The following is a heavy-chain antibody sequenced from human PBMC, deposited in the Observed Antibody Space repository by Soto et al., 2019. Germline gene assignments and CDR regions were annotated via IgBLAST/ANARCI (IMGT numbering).Heavy chain of an antibody. V-gene: IGHV3-33*01. CDR2: IWFDGNNK. Sequence: GGSLRLSCAASGFTFSSYGLHWVRQAPGKGLEWVAVIWFDGNNKYYADSVKGRFTISRDNSKNTLYLQMNSLRAEDTAVYYCAREVGYSFGYGTDYWGQGTLVTVSS. D-gene: IGHD5-18*01. CDR3: AREVGYSFGYGTDY. CDR1: GFTFSSYG. J-gene: IGHJ4*02.